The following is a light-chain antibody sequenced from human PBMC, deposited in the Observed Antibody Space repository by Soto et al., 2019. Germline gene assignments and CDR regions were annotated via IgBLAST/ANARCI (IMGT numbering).Light chain of an antibody. V-gene: IGKV3-20*01. J-gene: IGKJ1*01. CDR1: QSVSNNY. Sequence: DIMLTQSPCTLSLSQGERATLSCRASQSVSNNYLAWYQQKPGQAPRLLISGASSRATGVPDRFSGSGSGTDFTLTISRLEPEDFAVYYCQQYRTSPKTFGQGTKVDIK. CDR2: GAS. CDR3: QQYRTSPKT.